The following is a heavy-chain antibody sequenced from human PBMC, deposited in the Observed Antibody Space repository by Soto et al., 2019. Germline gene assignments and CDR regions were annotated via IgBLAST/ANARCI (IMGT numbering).Heavy chain of an antibody. CDR2: VDGSGGDT. CDR1: GFTFSSHS. D-gene: IGHD2-8*01. J-gene: IGHJ4*02. V-gene: IGHV3-23*01. Sequence: PGGSLRLSCAASGFTFSSHSMGWLRQAPGAGPEWVAFVDGSGGDTSYADSVKGRFTISRDNSDNSLFLHMNSLRAEDTGRYFCAKEIFAAAYAATSAFDLWGQGTLVTV. CDR3: AKEIFAAAYAATSAFDL.